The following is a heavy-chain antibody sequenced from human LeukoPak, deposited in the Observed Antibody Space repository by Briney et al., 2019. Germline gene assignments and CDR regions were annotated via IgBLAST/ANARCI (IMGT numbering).Heavy chain of an antibody. D-gene: IGHD3-22*01. J-gene: IGHJ4*02. Sequence: ASVKVSCKASGYTFTSYSISWVRQAPGQGLAWMGWISPHNGNTNYAQKLQGRVTMTTDTSTSTAYMELRSLRSDDTAVYYCARDLGYDSSGYYRTPAYFDYWGQGTLVTVSS. CDR1: GYTFTSYS. V-gene: IGHV1-18*01. CDR2: ISPHNGNT. CDR3: ARDLGYDSSGYYRTPAYFDY.